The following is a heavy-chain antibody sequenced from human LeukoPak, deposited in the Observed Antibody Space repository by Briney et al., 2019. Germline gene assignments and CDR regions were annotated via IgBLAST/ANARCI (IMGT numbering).Heavy chain of an antibody. CDR1: GFTFDDYA. CDR3: AKDPKYYPNAFDI. J-gene: IGHJ3*02. V-gene: IGHV3-9*01. D-gene: IGHD3-10*01. Sequence: GGSLRLSCAASGFTFDDYAMHWVRQAPGKGLEWVSGISWNSGSIGYADSVKGRFTISRDNAKNSLYLQMNSLRAEDTALYYCAKDPKYYPNAFDIWGQGTMVTVSS. CDR2: ISWNSGSI.